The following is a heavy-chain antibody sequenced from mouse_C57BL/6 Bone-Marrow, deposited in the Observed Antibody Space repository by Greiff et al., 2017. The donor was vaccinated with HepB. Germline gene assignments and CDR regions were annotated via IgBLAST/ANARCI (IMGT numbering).Heavy chain of an antibody. V-gene: IGHV1-42*01. CDR3: ALIYFWFAY. D-gene: IGHD2-1*01. CDR2: INPSTGGT. Sequence: EVKLQQSGPELVKPGASVKISCKASGYSFTGYYMNWVKQSPEKSLEWIGEINPSTGGTTYNQKFKAKATLTVDKSSSTAYMQLKSLTSEDSAVYYCALIYFWFAYWGQGTLVTVSA. CDR1: GYSFTGYY. J-gene: IGHJ3*01.